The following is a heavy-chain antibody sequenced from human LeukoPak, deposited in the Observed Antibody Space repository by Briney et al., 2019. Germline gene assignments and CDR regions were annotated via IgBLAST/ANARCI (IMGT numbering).Heavy chain of an antibody. CDR3: ARDRRSSSWYRELYYYYYMDV. Sequence: GGSLRLSCAASGFTFSSYWMHWVRQAPGKGLVWVSRINSDGSSTSYADSVKGRFTISRDNAKNTLYLQMNSLRAEDTAVYYCARDRRSSSWYRELYYYYYMDVWGKGTTVTVSS. V-gene: IGHV3-74*01. CDR1: GFTFSSYW. J-gene: IGHJ6*03. D-gene: IGHD6-13*01. CDR2: INSDGSST.